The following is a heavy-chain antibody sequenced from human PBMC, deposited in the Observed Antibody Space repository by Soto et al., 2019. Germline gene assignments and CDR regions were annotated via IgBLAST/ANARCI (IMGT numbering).Heavy chain of an antibody. J-gene: IGHJ4*02. CDR1: GFTFSDHY. Sequence: PGGSLRLSCAASGFTFSDHYMDWARQAPGKGLEWVGRLRNKANSYTTEYAASVNGRFTISRDDSQNSLYLQMNSLKIEDTAVYYCVRAGILTTPHYFDYWGQGTLVTVSS. CDR3: VRAGILTTPHYFDY. CDR2: LRNKANSYTT. V-gene: IGHV3-72*01. D-gene: IGHD2-15*01.